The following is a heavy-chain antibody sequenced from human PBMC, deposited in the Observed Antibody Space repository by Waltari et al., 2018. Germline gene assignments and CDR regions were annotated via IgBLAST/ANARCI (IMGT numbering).Heavy chain of an antibody. J-gene: IGHJ3*02. CDR3: ASPGEYSSSPRYAFDI. Sequence: QVQLVQSGAEVKKPGSSVKVSCKASGGTFSSYAISWVRQAPGQGLEWMGGIIPIFGTANYAQKFQGRVTITTDESTSTAYMELSSLRSEDTAVYYCASPGEYSSSPRYAFDIWGQGTMVTVSS. CDR2: IIPIFGTA. CDR1: GGTFSSYA. V-gene: IGHV1-69*05. D-gene: IGHD6-6*01.